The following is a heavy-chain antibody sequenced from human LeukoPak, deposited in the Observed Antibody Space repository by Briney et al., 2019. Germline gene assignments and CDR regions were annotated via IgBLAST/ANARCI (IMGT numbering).Heavy chain of an antibody. D-gene: IGHD2-15*01. J-gene: IGHJ2*01. CDR3: ARGRGWQRNWYFDL. V-gene: IGHV3-53*01. Sequence: GGSLRLSCAASGFTVSSNYMSWVRQAPGKGLECVSVIYSGGSTYYADSVKGRFTISRANSLNTLYLQMNSVRAEDTVAYYCARGRGWQRNWYFDLWGRGTLVTVSS. CDR1: GFTVSSNY. CDR2: IYSGGST.